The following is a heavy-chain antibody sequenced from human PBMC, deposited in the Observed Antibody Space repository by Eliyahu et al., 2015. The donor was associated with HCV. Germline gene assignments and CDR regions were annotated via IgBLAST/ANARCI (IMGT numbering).Heavy chain of an antibody. Sequence: QVQLQQWGAGLLKPSETLSLTCAVYGGXFSGYYXSXXRQPPGKGLEWIGEINHSGSTNYNPSLKSRVTISVDTSKNQFSLKLSSVTAADTAVYYCARGRYSYGQLPLRYYYYYGMDVWGQGTTVTVSS. J-gene: IGHJ6*02. D-gene: IGHD5-18*01. V-gene: IGHV4-34*01. CDR2: INHSGST. CDR1: GGXFSGYY. CDR3: ARGRYSYGQLPLRYYYYYGMDV.